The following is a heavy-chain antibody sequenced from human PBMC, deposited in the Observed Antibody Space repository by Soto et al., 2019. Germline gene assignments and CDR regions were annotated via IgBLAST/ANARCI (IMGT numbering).Heavy chain of an antibody. V-gene: IGHV1-24*01. CDR3: ARDRLRGYDSSGFYS. CDR2: FDPEDGET. J-gene: IGHJ4*02. D-gene: IGHD3-22*01. CDR1: GYTLTELS. Sequence: GASRKVSCKVSGYTLTELSMHWVRQAPGKGLEWMGGFDPEDGETIYAQKFEDRVTMTTATSTNTVFLELRSLKSDDTAIYYCARDRLRGYDSSGFYSWGQGTMVTVSS.